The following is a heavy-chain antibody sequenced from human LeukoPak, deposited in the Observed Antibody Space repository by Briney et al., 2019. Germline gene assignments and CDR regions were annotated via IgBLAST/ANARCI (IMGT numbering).Heavy chain of an antibody. J-gene: IGHJ5*02. V-gene: IGHV4-59*12. D-gene: IGHD3-22*01. Sequence: PSETLSLTCTVSGGSISSYYWSWIRQPPGKGLEWIGYIYYSGSTNYNPSLKSRVTISVDTSKNQFSLKLSSVTAADTAVYYCARLRNYYDSSGYLVFWFDPWGQGTLVTVSS. CDR3: ARLRNYYDSSGYLVFWFDP. CDR2: IYYSGST. CDR1: GGSISSYY.